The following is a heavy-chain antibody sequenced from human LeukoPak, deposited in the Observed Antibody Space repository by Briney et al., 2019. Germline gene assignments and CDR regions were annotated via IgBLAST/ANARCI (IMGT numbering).Heavy chain of an antibody. CDR2: IYYSGST. V-gene: IGHV4-59*01. CDR1: GGSISSYY. CDR3: ARRDSSSWWSYFDY. J-gene: IGHJ4*02. Sequence: SETLSLTCTVSGGSISSYYWSWIRQPPGKGLEWIGYIYYSGSTNYNPSLKSRVTISVDTSKNQFSLKLSSVTAADTAVYYCARRDSSSWWSYFDYWRQGTLVTVSS. D-gene: IGHD6-13*01.